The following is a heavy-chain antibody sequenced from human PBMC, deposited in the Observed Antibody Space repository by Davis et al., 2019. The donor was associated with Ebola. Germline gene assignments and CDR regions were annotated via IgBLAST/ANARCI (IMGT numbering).Heavy chain of an antibody. Sequence: GESLKISCAASGFTFSSYAIHWVRQSPGKGLEWVAVISFDGITKYYADSVKGRFTISRDNSKNTLYLQMNSLRAEDTAVYYCAKGDRLDYWGQGTLVTVSS. V-gene: IGHV3-30-3*01. CDR3: AKGDRLDY. CDR2: ISFDGITK. CDR1: GFTFSSYA. J-gene: IGHJ4*02.